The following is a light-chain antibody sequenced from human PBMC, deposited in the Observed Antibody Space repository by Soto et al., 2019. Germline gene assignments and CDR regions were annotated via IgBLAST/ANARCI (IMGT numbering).Light chain of an antibody. CDR1: QSISSSY. J-gene: IGKJ3*01. Sequence: EIVLTQSPGTLSLSPGKRATLSCRASQSISSSYLAWYQQRPGQAPRLLIYGASSRATGIPDRFSGSGSGTEFTLTISRLEPEDFAVYYCQQYNNWPPVTFGPGTKVDI. CDR2: GAS. CDR3: QQYNNWPPVT. V-gene: IGKV3-20*01.